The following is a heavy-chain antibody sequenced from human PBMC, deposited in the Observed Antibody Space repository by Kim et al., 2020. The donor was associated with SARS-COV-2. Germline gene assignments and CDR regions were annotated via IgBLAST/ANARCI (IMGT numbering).Heavy chain of an antibody. Sequence: YADSVRGRFTISRDNYNNTLYLQLNSLRAEDTAVYYCAKDKWGAAGNFDYWGQGTLVTVSS. J-gene: IGHJ4*02. V-gene: IGHV3-23*01. D-gene: IGHD6-13*01. CDR3: AKDKWGAAGNFDY.